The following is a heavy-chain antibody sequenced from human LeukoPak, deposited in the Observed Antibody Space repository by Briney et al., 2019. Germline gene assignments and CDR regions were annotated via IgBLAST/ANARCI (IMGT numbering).Heavy chain of an antibody. J-gene: IGHJ6*03. D-gene: IGHD1-20*01. CDR2: IYPGDSDT. CDR3: ASTGNWNYNYYYYMDV. CDR1: GSSFTSYW. V-gene: IGHV5-51*01. Sequence: GVSLKISFKGSGSSFTSYWIGWVRQVPGKGLEFVGIIYPGDSDTRYSPSFQGQVTISADKSISTAYLQWSSLKASDTAMYYCASTGNWNYNYYYYMDVWGKGTTVTVSS.